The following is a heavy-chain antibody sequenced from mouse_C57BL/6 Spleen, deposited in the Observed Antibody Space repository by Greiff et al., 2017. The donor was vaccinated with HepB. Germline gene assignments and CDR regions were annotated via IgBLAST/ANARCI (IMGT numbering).Heavy chain of an antibody. D-gene: IGHD3-1*01. CDR3: VRDTRADWYFDV. V-gene: IGHV10-3*01. Sequence: DVMLVESGGGLVQPKGSLKLSCAASGFTFNTYAMHWVRQAPGKGLEWVARIRSKSSNYATYYADSVKDRFTISRDDSQSMLYLQMNNLKTEDTAMYYCVRDTRADWYFDVWGTGTTVTVSS. CDR2: IRSKSSNYAT. CDR1: GFTFNTYA. J-gene: IGHJ1*03.